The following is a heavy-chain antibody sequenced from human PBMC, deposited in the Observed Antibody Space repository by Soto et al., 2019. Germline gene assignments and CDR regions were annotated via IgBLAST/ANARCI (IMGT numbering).Heavy chain of an antibody. CDR2: MFYIGTT. J-gene: IGHJ1*01. CDR3: ARPNMWYGKILQ. D-gene: IGHD2-15*01. V-gene: IGHV4-59*01. CDR1: DASMSGNY. Sequence: SETLSLTCTVADASMSGNYWTWVRQPPGKGLEWIGNMFYIGTTNYNPSLRSRVTMSLDTSVNQFSLRLSSVTAADTAVYYCARPNMWYGKILQWGRGTLVTVSS.